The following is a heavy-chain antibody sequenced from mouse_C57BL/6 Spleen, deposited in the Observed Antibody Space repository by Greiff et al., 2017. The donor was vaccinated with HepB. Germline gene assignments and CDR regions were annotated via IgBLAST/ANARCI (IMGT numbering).Heavy chain of an antibody. Sequence: QVQLQQPGAELVKPGASVKLSCKASGYTFTSYWMHWVKQRPGQGLEWIGMIHPNSGSTNYNEKFKSKATLTVDKSSSTAYMQLSSLTSEDSAVYYCARGRYYGSSPAWLAYWGQGTLVTVSA. V-gene: IGHV1-64*01. CDR1: GYTFTSYW. D-gene: IGHD1-1*01. CDR3: ARGRYYGSSPAWLAY. J-gene: IGHJ3*01. CDR2: IHPNSGST.